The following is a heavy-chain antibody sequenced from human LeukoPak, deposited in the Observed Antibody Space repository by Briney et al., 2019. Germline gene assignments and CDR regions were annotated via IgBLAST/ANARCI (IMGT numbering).Heavy chain of an antibody. Sequence: GGSLRLSCAASGFTFSSYAMTWVRQAPGKGLEWVSGISGGGDSTYYVDSVKGRFTISRDNSENTLYLQMNSLRAEDTAVYYCARSRGPNMFGEVHDYWGQGTLVTVSS. D-gene: IGHD3-16*01. J-gene: IGHJ4*02. CDR2: ISGGGDST. V-gene: IGHV3-23*01. CDR3: ARSRGPNMFGEVHDY. CDR1: GFTFSSYA.